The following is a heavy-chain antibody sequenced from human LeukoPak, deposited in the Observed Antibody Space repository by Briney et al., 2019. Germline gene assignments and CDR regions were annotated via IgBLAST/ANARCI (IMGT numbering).Heavy chain of an antibody. CDR2: INQDGGEK. CDR3: ARVYGGSGGASDY. V-gene: IGHV3-7*04. Sequence: GGSLRLSCAASGFTFSRYWMTWVRQAPGKGLEWVANINQDGGEKYYVDSVKGRFTISRDNAKNSLFLQVNSLRAEDTAVYYCARVYGGSGGASDYWGQGTLVTVSS. J-gene: IGHJ4*02. CDR1: GFTFSRYW. D-gene: IGHD4-23*01.